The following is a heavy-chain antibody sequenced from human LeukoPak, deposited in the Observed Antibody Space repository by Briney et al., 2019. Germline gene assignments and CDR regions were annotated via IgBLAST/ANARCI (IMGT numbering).Heavy chain of an antibody. CDR2: IYTSGST. D-gene: IGHD6-13*01. J-gene: IGHJ4*02. CDR1: GGSISSGSYY. Sequence: SETLSLTCTVSGGSISSGSYYWSWIRQPAGKGLEWIGRIYTSGSTNYNPSLKSRVTISVDTSKNQFSLKLSSVTAADTAVYYCATQRSSSGRYFDYWGQGTLVTVSS. V-gene: IGHV4-61*02. CDR3: ATQRSSSGRYFDY.